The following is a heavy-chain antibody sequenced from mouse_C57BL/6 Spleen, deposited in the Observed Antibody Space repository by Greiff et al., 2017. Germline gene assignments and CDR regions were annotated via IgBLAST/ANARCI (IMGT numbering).Heavy chain of an antibody. V-gene: IGHV3-6*01. CDR1: GYSITSGYY. J-gene: IGHJ2*01. CDR3: ARDDCLFDY. CDR2: ISYDGSN. Sequence: EVQRVESGPGLVKPSQSLSLTCSVTGYSITSGYYWNWIRQFPGNKLEWMGYISYDGSNNYNPSLKNRISITRDTSKNQFFLKLNSVTTEDTATYYCARDDCLFDYWGQGTTLTVSS. D-gene: IGHD2-4*01.